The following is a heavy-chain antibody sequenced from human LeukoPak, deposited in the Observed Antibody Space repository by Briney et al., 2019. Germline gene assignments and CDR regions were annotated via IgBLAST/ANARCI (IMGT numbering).Heavy chain of an antibody. J-gene: IGHJ4*02. V-gene: IGHV4-39*07. CDR2: IYYSGST. D-gene: IGHD3-9*01. CDR3: ARGLRYFDWPFDY. Sequence: SETLSLTCTVSGGSISSSSYYWGWIRQPPGKGLEWIGSIYYSGSTYYNPSLKSRVTISVDMSKNQFSLKLSSVTAADTAVYYCARGLRYFDWPFDYWGQGTLVTVSS. CDR1: GGSISSSSYY.